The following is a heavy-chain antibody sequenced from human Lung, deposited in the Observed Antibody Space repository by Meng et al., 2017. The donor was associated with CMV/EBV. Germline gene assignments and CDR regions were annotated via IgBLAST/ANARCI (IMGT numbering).Heavy chain of an antibody. CDR1: GGSIRSNSYY. J-gene: IGHJ3*02. V-gene: IGHV4-39*07. D-gene: IGHD2-2*01. CDR3: ARDCSSTSCLDAFDI. Sequence: SETLSLXCTVSGGSIRSNSYYWGWIRQPPGKGLEWIESIFYSGSTSYNPSLKSRVTISVDTSKNQFSLKLSSVTAADTAVYYCARDCSSTSCLDAFDIWGQGTMVXVSS. CDR2: IFYSGST.